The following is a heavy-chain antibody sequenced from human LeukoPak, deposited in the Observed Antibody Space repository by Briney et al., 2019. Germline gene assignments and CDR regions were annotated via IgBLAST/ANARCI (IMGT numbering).Heavy chain of an antibody. CDR3: ARDASIAAQDY. V-gene: IGHV4-34*01. Sequence: SETLSLTCAVYGGSFSGYYWSWIRQPPGKGLEWIGEINHSGSTNYNPSLKSRVTISVDTSKNQFSLKLSSVTAADTAVYYCARDASIAAQDYWGQGTLVTVSS. J-gene: IGHJ4*02. D-gene: IGHD6-6*01. CDR1: GGSFSGYY. CDR2: INHSGST.